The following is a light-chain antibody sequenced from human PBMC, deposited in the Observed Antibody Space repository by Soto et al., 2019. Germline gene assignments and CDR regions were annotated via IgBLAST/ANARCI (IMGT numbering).Light chain of an antibody. Sequence: DIVMTQSPDSLALSLGERATINCKSSQSVLYSPNNKNYLAWDQQKPGQPPKLLLYWASMRESGVPDRFSGSASGTDFTLTISSLQAEDVAVYYCHQYASSPWTFGPGTKVEIK. V-gene: IGKV4-1*01. J-gene: IGKJ1*01. CDR3: HQYASSPWT. CDR1: QSVLYSPNNKNY. CDR2: WAS.